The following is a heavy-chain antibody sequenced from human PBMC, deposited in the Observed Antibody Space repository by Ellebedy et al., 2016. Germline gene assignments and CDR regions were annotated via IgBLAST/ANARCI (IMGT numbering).Heavy chain of an antibody. J-gene: IGHJ4*02. D-gene: IGHD4-17*01. V-gene: IGHV5-10-1*01. CDR2: IDPSDSYT. CDR1: GYSFTDYW. Sequence: GESLKISCKGSGYSFTDYWINWVRQMPGKGLEWMGRIDPSDSYTNYSPSFQGHVTISADKSITTAYLQWSSLKASDTAVYYCARHPHAYGALDYWGQGSLVTVSS. CDR3: ARHPHAYGALDY.